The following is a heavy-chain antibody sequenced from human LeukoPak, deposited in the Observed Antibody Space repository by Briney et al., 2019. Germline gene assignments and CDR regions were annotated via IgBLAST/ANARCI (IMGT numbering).Heavy chain of an antibody. J-gene: IGHJ6*03. CDR3: ARRGYDFWSGYWTYYYYYMDV. CDR1: GGSFSGYY. Sequence: SETLSLTCAVYGGSFSGYYWSWIRQPPGKGLEWIGEINHSGSTNYNPSLKSRVTISVDTSKNQFSLKLSSVTAADTAVYYCARRGYDFWSGYWTYYYYYMDVWGKGTTVTVSS. CDR2: INHSGST. V-gene: IGHV4-34*01. D-gene: IGHD3-3*01.